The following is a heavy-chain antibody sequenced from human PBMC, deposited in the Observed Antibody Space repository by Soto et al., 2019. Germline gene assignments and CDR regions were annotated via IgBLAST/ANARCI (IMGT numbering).Heavy chain of an antibody. CDR2: IYWDDDK. Sequence: SGPTLVKPTQTLTLTCTFSGFSLSTSGVGVGWIRQPPGKALEWLALIYWDDDKRYSPSLKSRLTITKDTSKNQVVLTMTNMDPVDTATYYCAHVGNYDFWSGLDWFDPWGQGTLVTVSS. V-gene: IGHV2-5*02. CDR1: GFSLSTSGVG. J-gene: IGHJ5*02. D-gene: IGHD3-3*01. CDR3: AHVGNYDFWSGLDWFDP.